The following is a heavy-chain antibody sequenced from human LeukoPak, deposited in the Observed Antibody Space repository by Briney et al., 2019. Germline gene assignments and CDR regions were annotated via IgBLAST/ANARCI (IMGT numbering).Heavy chain of an antibody. D-gene: IGHD3-10*01. CDR2: ISYDGSNK. Sequence: GGSLRLSCAASGFTFSSYGMHWVRQAPGKGLEWVAVISYDGSNKYYADPVKGRFTISRDNSKNTLYLQMNSLRAEDTAVYYCAKDLQVSWFGESRDYYGMDVWGQGTTVTVSS. CDR3: AKDLQVSWFGESRDYYGMDV. CDR1: GFTFSSYG. J-gene: IGHJ6*02. V-gene: IGHV3-30*18.